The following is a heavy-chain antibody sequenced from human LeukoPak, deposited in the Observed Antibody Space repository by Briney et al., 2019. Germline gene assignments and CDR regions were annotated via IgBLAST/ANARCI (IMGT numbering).Heavy chain of an antibody. CDR1: GYTFTSYG. V-gene: IGHV1-18*01. Sequence: GASVKVSCKASGYTFTSYGISWVRQAPGQGLEWMGWISAYNGDTNYAQKLQGRVTMTRDISTSTAYMEVRSLRSDDTAVYYCARVSRYYDSSGYYHYYYYGMDVWGQGTTVTVS. J-gene: IGHJ6*02. CDR2: ISAYNGDT. D-gene: IGHD3-22*01. CDR3: ARVSRYYDSSGYYHYYYYGMDV.